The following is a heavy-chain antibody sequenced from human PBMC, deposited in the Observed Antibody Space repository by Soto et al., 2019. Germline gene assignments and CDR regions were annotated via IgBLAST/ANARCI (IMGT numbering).Heavy chain of an antibody. D-gene: IGHD3-10*01. CDR2: IWYDGSNK. J-gene: IGHJ4*02. Sequence: GGSLRLSCAASGFTFSSYGMHWVRQAPGKGLEWVAVIWYDGSNKYYADSVKGRFTISRDNSKNTLYLQMNSLRAEDTAVYYCAREGSGYYGSGSYWFDYWGQGTLVTVSS. CDR3: AREGSGYYGSGSYWFDY. CDR1: GFTFSSYG. V-gene: IGHV3-33*01.